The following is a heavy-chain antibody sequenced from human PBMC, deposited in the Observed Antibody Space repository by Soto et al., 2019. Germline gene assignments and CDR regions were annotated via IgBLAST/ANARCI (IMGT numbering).Heavy chain of an antibody. V-gene: IGHV3-48*02. CDR3: ARLSVRYCSGGSCSQLDY. CDR1: GFTFSTYS. D-gene: IGHD2-15*01. CDR2: ISSSGGTI. Sequence: EVQLVESGGGLVQPGGSVRLSCAASGFTFSTYSMNWVRQAPGKGLEWVSFISSSGGTIYYADSVKGRFTISRDNPKNSLYLQMNSLSDEDTAVYYCARLSVRYCSGGSCSQLDYWGQGTLVTVSS. J-gene: IGHJ4*02.